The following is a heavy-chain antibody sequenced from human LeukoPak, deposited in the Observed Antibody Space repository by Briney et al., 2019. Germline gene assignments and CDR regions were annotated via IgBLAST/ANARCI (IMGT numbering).Heavy chain of an antibody. V-gene: IGHV1-3*01. Sequence: ASVNVSCKASGYTFTRYAIHWVRQAPGQRLEWMGWINAGNGNTKYSQKFQGRVTITRDTSASTAYMELSSLRSEDTAVYYCAREGEHEGFDYWGQGTLVTVSS. CDR3: AREGEHEGFDY. D-gene: IGHD1/OR15-1a*01. J-gene: IGHJ4*02. CDR1: GYTFTRYA. CDR2: INAGNGNT.